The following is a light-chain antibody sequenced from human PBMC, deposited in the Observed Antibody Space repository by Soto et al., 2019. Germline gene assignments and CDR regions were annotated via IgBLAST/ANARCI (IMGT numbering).Light chain of an antibody. CDR1: QNISNF. Sequence: IVLTQSPATLSLSPGERATLSCRASQNISNFLAWYQHKPGQAPRLLIYASSNRATGIPDRFSGSASGTDFTLTINRLEPEDFAVYYCQLYGISPHFGQGTRLEI. CDR2: ASS. CDR3: QLYGISPH. V-gene: IGKV3-20*01. J-gene: IGKJ5*01.